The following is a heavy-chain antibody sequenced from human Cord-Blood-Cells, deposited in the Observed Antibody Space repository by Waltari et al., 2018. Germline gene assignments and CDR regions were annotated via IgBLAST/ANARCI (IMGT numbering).Heavy chain of an antibody. CDR3: ARVGSLGYCSSTSCPPRGAFDI. CDR1: GGSISSGDYY. CDR2: IYYSGST. D-gene: IGHD2-2*01. J-gene: IGHJ3*02. Sequence: QVQLQESGPGLVKPSQTLSLTCTVSGGSISSGDYYWSWIRQPPWKGLEWIGYIYYSGSTYYNPSLRSRVSITVDTSKNQFSLKLSSVTAADTAVYYCARVGSLGYCSSTSCPPRGAFDIWGQGTMVTVSS. V-gene: IGHV4-30-4*08.